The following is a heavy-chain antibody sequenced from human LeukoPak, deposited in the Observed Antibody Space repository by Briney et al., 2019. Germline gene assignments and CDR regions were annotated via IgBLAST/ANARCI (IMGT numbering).Heavy chain of an antibody. CDR3: ARGRVAVITMVRGVKHCSAP. J-gene: IGHJ5*02. D-gene: IGHD3-10*01. V-gene: IGHV1-8*01. CDR1: GYTFTSYD. CDR2: MNPNSGNS. Sequence: ASVKVSCRASGYTFTSYDINWVRQATGQGLEWMGWMNPNSGNSGYAQKFQGRVTMTRNTSISTGYMELSSLRSEHTAVYYRARGRVAVITMVRGVKHCSAPGAQGTRVTVPS.